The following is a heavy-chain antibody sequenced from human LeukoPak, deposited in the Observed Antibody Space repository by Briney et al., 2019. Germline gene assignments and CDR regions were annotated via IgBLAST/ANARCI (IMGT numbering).Heavy chain of an antibody. Sequence: PGGSLRLSCAAPGFTFFSYTMNWVRQAPGKGLEWVSSISSSSSYIYYADSVKGRFTISRDNAKNTLFLQMNSLRAEDTAVYYCARVDWLPGGADYWGQGSLVTVSS. D-gene: IGHD6-19*01. V-gene: IGHV3-21*01. CDR2: ISSSSSYI. J-gene: IGHJ4*02. CDR1: GFTFFSYT. CDR3: ARVDWLPGGADY.